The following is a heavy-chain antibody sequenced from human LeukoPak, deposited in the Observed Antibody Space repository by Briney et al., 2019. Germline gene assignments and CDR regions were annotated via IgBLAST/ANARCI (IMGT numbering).Heavy chain of an antibody. CDR2: MNPNSGGT. D-gene: IGHD2-15*01. Sequence: ASVKVSCKASGYTFTSYDINWVRQATGRGLEWMGWMNPNSGGTNYAQKFQGRVTMTRDASISTAYMELSRLRSDDTAVYYCARPYCGGGSCHDYFDYWGQGTLVTVSS. V-gene: IGHV1-2*02. CDR1: GYTFTSYD. CDR3: ARPYCGGGSCHDYFDY. J-gene: IGHJ4*02.